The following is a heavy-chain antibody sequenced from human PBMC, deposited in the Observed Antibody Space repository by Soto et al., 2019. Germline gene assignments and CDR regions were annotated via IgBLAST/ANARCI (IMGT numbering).Heavy chain of an antibody. CDR2: IYHSGST. V-gene: IGHV4-31*03. Sequence: QVQLQESGPGLVKPSQTLSLTCTVSGDSIGSGGYFWSWIRQHPGKGLEWIGYIYHSGSTYYNPSLKCRVTISVDTSKNQFSLKLSSVTAADTAVYYCAKTIWGWALDIWGQGTMVTVSS. D-gene: IGHD7-27*01. J-gene: IGHJ3*02. CDR3: AKTIWGWALDI. CDR1: GDSIGSGGYF.